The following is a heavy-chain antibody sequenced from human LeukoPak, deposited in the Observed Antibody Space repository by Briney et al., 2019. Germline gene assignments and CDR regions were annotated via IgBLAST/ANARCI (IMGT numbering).Heavy chain of an antibody. J-gene: IGHJ4*02. CDR2: IGSNSDNI. V-gene: IGHV3-21*01. Sequence: GGSLRLSCAASGFSFNIYSMTWVRQAPGKGLEWVSSIGSNSDNIYYADSVRGRFTTSRDNAKNSLFLQMNSLRAEDTAVYYCARDSSGDYDFDYWGQGTLVTVSS. CDR1: GFSFNIYS. D-gene: IGHD4-17*01. CDR3: ARDSSGDYDFDY.